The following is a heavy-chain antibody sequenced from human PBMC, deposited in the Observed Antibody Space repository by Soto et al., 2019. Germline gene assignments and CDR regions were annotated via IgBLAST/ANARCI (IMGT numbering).Heavy chain of an antibody. D-gene: IGHD1-26*01. Sequence: VKVSCKASGYTFTSYGISWVRQAPGQGLEWMGWISAYNGNTNYAQKLQGRVTMTTDTSTSTAYMELRSLRSDDTAVYYCASKSELFYYYGMDVWGQGTTVTVSS. J-gene: IGHJ6*02. V-gene: IGHV1-18*04. CDR1: GYTFTSYG. CDR3: ASKSELFYYYGMDV. CDR2: ISAYNGNT.